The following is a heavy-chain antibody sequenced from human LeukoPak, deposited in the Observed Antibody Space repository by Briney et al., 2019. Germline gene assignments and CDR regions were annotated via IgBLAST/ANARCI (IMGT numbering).Heavy chain of an antibody. D-gene: IGHD1-1*01. J-gene: IGHJ4*02. CDR3: ARMGDWNLGY. CDR1: GGSFSGYY. CDR2: INHSGST. V-gene: IGHV4-34*01. Sequence: PSETLSLTCAVYGGSFSGYYWSWIRQPPGKGLEWIGEINHSGSTNYNPSLKSRVTISVDTSKNQFSLKLSSVTAADTAVYYCARMGDWNLGYWGQGTLVTVSS.